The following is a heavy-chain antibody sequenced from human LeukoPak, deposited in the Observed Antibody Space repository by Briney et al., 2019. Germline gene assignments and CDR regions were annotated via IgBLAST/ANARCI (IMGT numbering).Heavy chain of an antibody. CDR1: GFTFSSYA. Sequence: GGSLRLSCAASGFTFSSYAMHWVRQAPGKGLEWVAVISYDGSNKYYADSVKGRFTISRDNSKNTLYLQMNSLRVEDTAVYYCASTYSSGWYLYYFDYWGQGTLVTVSS. J-gene: IGHJ4*02. CDR2: ISYDGSNK. D-gene: IGHD6-19*01. V-gene: IGHV3-30*04. CDR3: ASTYSSGWYLYYFDY.